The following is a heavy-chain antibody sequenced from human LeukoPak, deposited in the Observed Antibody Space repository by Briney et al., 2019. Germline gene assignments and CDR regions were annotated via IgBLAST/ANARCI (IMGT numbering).Heavy chain of an antibody. Sequence: PSETLSLTCTVSGGSISSYYWSWIRQPPGKGLEWIGYIYYSGSTNYNPSLKSRVTISVDTSKNQFSLKLSSVTAADTAVHYCARGAEWYSSSLLGGYYFDYWGQGTLVTVSS. V-gene: IGHV4-59*08. J-gene: IGHJ4*02. D-gene: IGHD6-13*01. CDR2: IYYSGST. CDR1: GGSISSYY. CDR3: ARGAEWYSSSLLGGYYFDY.